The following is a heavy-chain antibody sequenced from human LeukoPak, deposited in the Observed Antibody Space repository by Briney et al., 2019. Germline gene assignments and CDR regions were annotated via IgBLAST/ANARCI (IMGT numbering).Heavy chain of an antibody. V-gene: IGHV3-11*04. CDR3: ASYYYDGSGVYYFDY. CDR2: ISSSSSTI. Sequence: GGSLRLSCAASGFTFSDYYMSWIRQAPGKGLEWVSYISSSSSTIYYADSVKGRFTISRDNAKNSLNLQMNSLRAEDTAVYYCASYYYDGSGVYYFDYWGQGTLVTVSA. J-gene: IGHJ4*02. CDR1: GFTFSDYY. D-gene: IGHD3-22*01.